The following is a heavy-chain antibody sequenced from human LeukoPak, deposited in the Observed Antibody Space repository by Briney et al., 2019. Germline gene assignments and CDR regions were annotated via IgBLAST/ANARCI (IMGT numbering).Heavy chain of an antibody. D-gene: IGHD3-10*01. J-gene: IGHJ6*03. CDR2: IIPVLGTT. CDR3: ATSGGDYYYYSLDV. V-gene: IGHV1-69*13. Sequence: ASVKVSCKASGGTFSRYAISWVRQAPGQGLEWMGGIIPVLGTTNYAQTFQNKVTITADESTSTTYMKLSSLTSEDTAVYYCATSGGDYYYYSLDVWGKGTPVTISS. CDR1: GGTFSRYA.